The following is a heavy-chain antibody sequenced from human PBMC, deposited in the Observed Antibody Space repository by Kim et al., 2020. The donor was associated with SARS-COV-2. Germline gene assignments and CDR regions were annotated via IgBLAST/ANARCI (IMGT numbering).Heavy chain of an antibody. J-gene: IGHJ5*02. V-gene: IGHV4-34*01. D-gene: IGHD1-26*01. CDR2: INHSGST. CDR3: ARGLFRIVGATTKTNWFDP. CDR1: GGSFSGYY. Sequence: SETLSLTCAVYGGSFSGYYWSWIRQPPGKGLEWIGEINHSGSTNYNPSLKSRVTISVDTSKNQFSLKLSSVTAADTAVYYCARGLFRIVGATTKTNWFDPWGQGTLVTVSS.